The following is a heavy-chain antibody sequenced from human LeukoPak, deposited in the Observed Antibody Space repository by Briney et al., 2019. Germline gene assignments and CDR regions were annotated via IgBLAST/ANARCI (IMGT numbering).Heavy chain of an antibody. Sequence: SETLSLTCTVSGGSISSTSYYWGWIRQPPGKGLEWIGSIYYSGSTYYNPSLKSRVTVSVDTSKNQFSLKLSSVTAADTAVYYCAGAAGPDYWGQGTLVTVSS. CDR1: GGSISSTSYY. V-gene: IGHV4-39*01. D-gene: IGHD6-13*01. CDR3: AGAAGPDY. J-gene: IGHJ4*02. CDR2: IYYSGST.